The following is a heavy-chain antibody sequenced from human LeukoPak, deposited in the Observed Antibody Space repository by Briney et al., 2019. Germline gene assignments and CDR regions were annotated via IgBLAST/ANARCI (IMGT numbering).Heavy chain of an antibody. J-gene: IGHJ5*02. CDR1: GFTFSSYW. D-gene: IGHD4-17*01. Sequence: GESLRLSCAASGFTFSSYWMSWVRQAPGKGLEWVANIKQDGSEKYYVDSVKGRFTISRDNAKNSLYLQMNSLRAEDTAVYYCARKGDYGDWSNWFDPWGQGTLVTVSS. CDR3: ARKGDYGDWSNWFDP. CDR2: IKQDGSEK. V-gene: IGHV3-7*01.